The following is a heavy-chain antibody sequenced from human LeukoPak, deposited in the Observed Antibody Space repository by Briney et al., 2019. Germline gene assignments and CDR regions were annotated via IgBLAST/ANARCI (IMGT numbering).Heavy chain of an antibody. CDR2: IYSGGST. D-gene: IGHD3-10*01. V-gene: IGHV3-53*01. CDR3: ARVRGYYYYYYLDV. J-gene: IGHJ6*03. CDR1: GVIVSSNY. Sequence: GGSLRLSCAASGVIVSSNYMSWVRQAPGKGLEWVSVIYSGGSTYYADSVKGRFTISRDNSKNTLYLQMNSPRAEDTAVYYCARVRGYYYYYYLDVWGKGTTVTISS.